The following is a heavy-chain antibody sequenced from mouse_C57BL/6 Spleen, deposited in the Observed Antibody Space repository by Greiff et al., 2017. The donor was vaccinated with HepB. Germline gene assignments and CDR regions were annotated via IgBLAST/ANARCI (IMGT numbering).Heavy chain of an antibody. CDR3: ARDRDLDFDY. J-gene: IGHJ2*01. Sequence: EVKLVESGGGLVKPGGSLKLSCAASGFTFSSYAMSWVRQTPEKRLEWVATISDGGSYTYSPDNVKGRFTISRDNAKNNLYLQMSHLKSEDTAMYYCARDRDLDFDYWGQGTTLTVSS. CDR2: ISDGGSYT. V-gene: IGHV5-4*01. CDR1: GFTFSSYA.